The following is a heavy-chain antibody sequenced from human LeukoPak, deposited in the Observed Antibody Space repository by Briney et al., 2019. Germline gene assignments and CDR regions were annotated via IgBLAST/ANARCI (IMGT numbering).Heavy chain of an antibody. Sequence: SETLSLTCTVSGGSISRGSYYWSWIRQPAGKGLEWIGRVYTSGSSNYNPSLKSRVAISVDTSKNQFSLELNSVTAADTAVYYCARASPITVARETWMRYYFMDVWGKGTTVTISS. CDR2: VYTSGSS. D-gene: IGHD4-23*01. V-gene: IGHV4-61*02. CDR1: GGSISRGSYY. CDR3: ARASPITVARETWMRYYFMDV. J-gene: IGHJ6*03.